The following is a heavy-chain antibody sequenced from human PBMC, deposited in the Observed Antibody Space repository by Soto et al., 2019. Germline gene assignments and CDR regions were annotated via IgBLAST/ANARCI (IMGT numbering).Heavy chain of an antibody. D-gene: IGHD2-15*01. CDR1: GFTFSSYA. J-gene: IGHJ6*02. CDR3: AKVQRHCSGGSCYSSPYYYYGMDV. CDR2: ISGSGGST. V-gene: IGHV3-23*01. Sequence: GGSLRLSCAASGFTFSSYAMTWVRQAPGKGLEWVSAISGSGGSTYYADSVKGRFTISRDNSKNTLYLQMNSLRAEDTAVYYCAKVQRHCSGGSCYSSPYYYYGMDVWGQGXTVTVSS.